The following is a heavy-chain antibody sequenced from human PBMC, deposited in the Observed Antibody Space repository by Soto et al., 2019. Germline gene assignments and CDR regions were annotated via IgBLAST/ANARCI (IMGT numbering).Heavy chain of an antibody. CDR1: GGSISSYY. Sequence: SETLSLTCTVSGGSISSYYWSWIRQPPGKGLEWIGYIYYSGSTNYNPSLKSRVTISVDTSKNQFSLKLSSVTAADTAVYYCARDTDGDYADYWGQGTLVTVSS. CDR2: IYYSGST. V-gene: IGHV4-59*01. CDR3: ARDTDGDYADY. D-gene: IGHD4-17*01. J-gene: IGHJ4*02.